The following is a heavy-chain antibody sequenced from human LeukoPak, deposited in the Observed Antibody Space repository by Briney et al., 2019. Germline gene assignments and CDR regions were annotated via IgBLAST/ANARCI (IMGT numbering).Heavy chain of an antibody. Sequence: PGGSLRLSCAASGFTFSSYWMHWVRQAPGKGLVWVSRINTDGSSTRYADSVQGRFSLPRANAKNTLYLHMHSLRAEDTAVYYRARDFPVYSGYDPFDYWGQGTLVTVSS. CDR1: GFTFSSYW. CDR2: INTDGSST. V-gene: IGHV3-74*01. D-gene: IGHD5-12*01. CDR3: ARDFPVYSGYDPFDY. J-gene: IGHJ4*02.